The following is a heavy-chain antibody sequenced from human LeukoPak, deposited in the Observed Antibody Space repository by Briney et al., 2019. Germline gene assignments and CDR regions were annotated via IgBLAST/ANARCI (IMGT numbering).Heavy chain of an antibody. Sequence: GGSLRLSCAASGFTVSSNYMSWVRQAPGKGLEWVSVIYSGGSTYYADSVKGRFTISRDNSKNTLYLQMNSLRAEDTAVYYCAKNLLWAAPSYWGQGTLVTVSS. CDR3: AKNLLWAAPSY. CDR2: IYSGGST. J-gene: IGHJ4*02. D-gene: IGHD3-16*01. V-gene: IGHV3-53*01. CDR1: GFTVSSNY.